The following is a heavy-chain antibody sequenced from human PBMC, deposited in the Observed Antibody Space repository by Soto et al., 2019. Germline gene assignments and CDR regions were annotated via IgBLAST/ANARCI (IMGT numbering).Heavy chain of an antibody. Sequence: PSETLSLTCTVSGGSISSGDYSWSWIRQPPGKGLEWIGYIYYIGITYYNPSLKSRVTISVDTSKNQFSLKLSSVTAADTAVYYCASSLDCLSRTGFDPWGQGTLVTVPS. CDR1: GGSISSGDYS. D-gene: IGHD3-3*01. CDR2: IYYIGIT. J-gene: IGHJ5*02. CDR3: ASSLDCLSRTGFDP. V-gene: IGHV4-30-4*01.